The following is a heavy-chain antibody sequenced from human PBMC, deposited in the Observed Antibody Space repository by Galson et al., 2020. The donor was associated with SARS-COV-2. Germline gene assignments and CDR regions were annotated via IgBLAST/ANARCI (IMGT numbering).Heavy chain of an antibody. Sequence: GESLKISCAASGFSFTNYAMHWVRQAPGKGLEWVAVISYDGSKKYYTDSVKGRFTISRDNSKDTLYVHMNSLRVEDTAIYYCARENLGAEYFHHWGQGTLVTVSS. CDR1: GFSFTNYA. CDR3: ARENLGAEYFHH. CDR2: ISYDGSKK. V-gene: IGHV3-30*04. J-gene: IGHJ1*01.